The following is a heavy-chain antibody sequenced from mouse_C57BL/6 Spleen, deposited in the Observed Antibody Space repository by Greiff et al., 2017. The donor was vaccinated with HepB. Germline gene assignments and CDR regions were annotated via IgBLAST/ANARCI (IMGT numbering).Heavy chain of an antibody. Sequence: QVTLKESGPGILQSSQTLSLTCSFSGFSLSTSGMGVSWIRQPSGKGLEWLAHIYWDDDKRYNPSLKSRLTISKDTSRNQVFLKITSVDTADTATYYCARRATYYYEWYFDVWGTGTTVTVSS. CDR2: IYWDDDK. J-gene: IGHJ1*03. D-gene: IGHD1-1*01. CDR1: GFSLSTSGMG. CDR3: ARRATYYYEWYFDV. V-gene: IGHV8-12*01.